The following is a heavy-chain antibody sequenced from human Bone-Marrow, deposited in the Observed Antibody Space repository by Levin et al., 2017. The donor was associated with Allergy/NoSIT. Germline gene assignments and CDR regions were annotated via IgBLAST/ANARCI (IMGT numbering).Heavy chain of an antibody. CDR2: IKEDGSDK. CDR1: GFTFSNYW. J-gene: IGHJ4*02. D-gene: IGHD1-26*01. V-gene: IGHV3-7*01. Sequence: GGSLRLSCEASGFTFSNYWMSWVRQAPGKGLEWVANIKEDGSDKSYVDSVKGRFTFSRDNAKDSLYVQMNSLRAEDTAVYYCARHIIGARTALDYWGQGTLVTVSS. CDR3: ARHIIGARTALDY.